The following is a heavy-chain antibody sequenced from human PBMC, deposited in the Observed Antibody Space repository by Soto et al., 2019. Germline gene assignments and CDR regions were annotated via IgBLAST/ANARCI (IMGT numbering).Heavy chain of an antibody. CDR1: GGSFSGYY. V-gene: IGHV4-34*01. CDR2: INHSGST. J-gene: IGHJ6*02. Sequence: SETLSLTCAVYGGSFSGYYWSWIRQPPGKGLEWIGEINHSGSTNYNPSLKSRVTISVDTSKNQFSLKLSSVTAADTAVYYCARDRMGTVTTGNYYYYYGMDVWGQGTTVT. D-gene: IGHD4-4*01. CDR3: ARDRMGTVTTGNYYYYYGMDV.